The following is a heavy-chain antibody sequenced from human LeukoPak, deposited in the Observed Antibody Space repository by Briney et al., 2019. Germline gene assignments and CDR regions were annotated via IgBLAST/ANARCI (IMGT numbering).Heavy chain of an antibody. Sequence: SVKVSCKASGGTFSNYAISWVRQAPGQGLEWMGGIIPIFGTANYAQKFQGRVTITADESTSTAYMELSSLRSEDTAVYYCASRHDYGDYKGLVDIWGQGTMVTVSS. CDR3: ASRHDYGDYKGLVDI. CDR1: GGTFSNYA. J-gene: IGHJ3*02. V-gene: IGHV1-69*13. D-gene: IGHD4-17*01. CDR2: IIPIFGTA.